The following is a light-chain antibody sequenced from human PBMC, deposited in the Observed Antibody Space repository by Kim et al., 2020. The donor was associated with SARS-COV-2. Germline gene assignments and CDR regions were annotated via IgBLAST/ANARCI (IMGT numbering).Light chain of an antibody. V-gene: IGKV1-39*01. Sequence: DMQMTQSPSSLSASVGDRVTITCRASQTITTYLNWYQQTAGNAPRLLIYAASSLQGGVPSRFSGSGSGTEFTLTISSLQPEDFATYYCQHSSSLPWTFGQGTKVDIK. CDR3: QHSSSLPWT. J-gene: IGKJ1*01. CDR2: AAS. CDR1: QTITTY.